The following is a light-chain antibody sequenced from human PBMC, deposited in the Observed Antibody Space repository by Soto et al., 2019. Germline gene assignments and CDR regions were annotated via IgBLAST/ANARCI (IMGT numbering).Light chain of an antibody. Sequence: DIQMTKSPSTLSASVGDRVTITCRASQSISSWLAWYPQKPGQAPKLLMYKASSLESGVPSRFSGSGSGTECTRTISRLQHDDFATYYCQQSESSLITFGQGTRLEIQ. CDR3: QQSESSLIT. CDR2: KAS. V-gene: IGKV1-5*03. J-gene: IGKJ5*01. CDR1: QSISSW.